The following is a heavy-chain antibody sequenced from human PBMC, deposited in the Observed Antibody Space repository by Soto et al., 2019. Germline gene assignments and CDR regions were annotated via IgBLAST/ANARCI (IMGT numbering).Heavy chain of an antibody. Sequence: QVQLVESGGGVVQPGRSLRLSCAAPGFTFSNYAMHWVRQAPGKGLEWVAIISSDGNNKYYAGSVKGRFTISRDNSKNTLYLQMNSLRAEDTAVHYCARDHYSSSPGNFDYWGPGTLVTVSS. V-gene: IGHV3-30-3*01. CDR2: ISSDGNNK. CDR1: GFTFSNYA. J-gene: IGHJ4*02. D-gene: IGHD6-6*01. CDR3: ARDHYSSSPGNFDY.